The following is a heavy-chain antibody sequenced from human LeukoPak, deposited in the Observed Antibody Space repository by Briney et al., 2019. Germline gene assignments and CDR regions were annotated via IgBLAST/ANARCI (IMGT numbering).Heavy chain of an antibody. CDR2: IKHDGSER. CDR1: GFTFKNYW. J-gene: IGHJ4*02. CDR3: ARRKWQIGVGFDF. D-gene: IGHD5-12*01. V-gene: IGHV3-7*04. Sequence: GGCLRLACSVSGFTFKNYWMSWVRQAPGKGLEWVANIKHDGSERYYVDSVKGRFTISRDNAKDSLFLQMNSLTAEDTALYYCARRKWQIGVGFDFWGQGTVVTVSS.